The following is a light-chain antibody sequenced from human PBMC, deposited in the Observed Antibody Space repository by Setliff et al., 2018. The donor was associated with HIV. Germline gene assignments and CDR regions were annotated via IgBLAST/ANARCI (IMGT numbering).Light chain of an antibody. V-gene: IGLV2-11*01. CDR3: CSFTNTYALDV. CDR2: QVT. Sequence: QSVLAQPRSVSGSPGQSVTISCTGTSSDVAAYNYVSWYQQHPGKAPKLMIYQVTKRPSGVSNRFSGSKSGNTASLTISGLQAEDEADYYCCSFTNTYALDVFGTGTKVTVL. J-gene: IGLJ1*01. CDR1: SSDVAAYNY.